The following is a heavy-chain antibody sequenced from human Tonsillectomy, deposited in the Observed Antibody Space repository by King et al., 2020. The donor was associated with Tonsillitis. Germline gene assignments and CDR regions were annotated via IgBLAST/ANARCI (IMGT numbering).Heavy chain of an antibody. CDR3: ASSPWGPGGFFDY. CDR1: GGSVSSGSYY. Sequence: QLQESGPGLVKPSETLSLSCTVSGGSVSSGSYYWSWIRQPPGKGLEWIANIYYSGSTNCNPSLRSRVSMSLDTSKNQFSLKLSSVTAADTAVYYCASSPWGPGGFFDYWGQGSLVTVSS. D-gene: IGHD3-10*01. J-gene: IGHJ4*02. V-gene: IGHV4-61*01. CDR2: IYYSGST.